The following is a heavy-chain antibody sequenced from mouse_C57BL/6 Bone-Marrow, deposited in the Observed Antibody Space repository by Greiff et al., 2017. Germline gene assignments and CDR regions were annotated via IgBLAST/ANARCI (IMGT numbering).Heavy chain of an antibody. CDR3: TRNGKRDAMDY. Sequence: EVQLQESGGGLVQPGGSMKLSCVASGFTFSNYWMNWVRQSPEKGLEWVAQIRLKSDNYATHYAESVKGRFTISRDDSKSSVYLQMNNLRAEDTGIYYCTRNGKRDAMDYWGQGTSVTVSS. D-gene: IGHD2-1*01. J-gene: IGHJ4*01. CDR2: IRLKSDNYAT. CDR1: GFTFSNYW. V-gene: IGHV6-3*01.